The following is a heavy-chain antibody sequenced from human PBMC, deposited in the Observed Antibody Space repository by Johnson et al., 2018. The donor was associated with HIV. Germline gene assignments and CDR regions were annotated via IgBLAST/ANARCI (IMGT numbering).Heavy chain of an antibody. Sequence: QVQLVESGGGVVQPGRSLRLSCAASGFTFSSFGMHWVRQAPGKGLEWVAVVSDHGRTTYFADSVKGRFTISRDNSKNTLYLQMNNLRPEDTAVYYCAKEDPVRGYSGYVDAFDIWGQGTMVTVSS. CDR1: GFTFSSFG. D-gene: IGHD5-12*01. J-gene: IGHJ3*02. CDR3: AKEDPVRGYSGYVDAFDI. CDR2: VSDHGRTT. V-gene: IGHV3-30*18.